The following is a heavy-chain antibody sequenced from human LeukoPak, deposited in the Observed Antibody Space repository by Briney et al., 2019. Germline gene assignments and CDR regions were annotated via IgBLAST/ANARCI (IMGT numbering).Heavy chain of an antibody. V-gene: IGHV3-66*01. CDR3: NSFINLYSSASAGREGNLAFDY. CDR2: IYSGGST. J-gene: IGHJ4*02. CDR1: GFTFSNAW. Sequence: GGSLRLSCAASGFTFSNAWMSWVRQAPGKGLEWVSVIYSGGSTYYADSVKGRFTISRDNSKNTLYLQMNSLRAEDTAVYYCNSFINLYSSASAGREGNLAFDYWGQGTLVTVSS. D-gene: IGHD6-19*01.